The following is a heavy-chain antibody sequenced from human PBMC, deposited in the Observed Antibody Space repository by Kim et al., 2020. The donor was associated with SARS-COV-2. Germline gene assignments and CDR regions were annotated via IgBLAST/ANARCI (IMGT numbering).Heavy chain of an antibody. D-gene: IGHD3-10*01. CDR2: IIPLLGTV. V-gene: IGHV1-69*04. Sequence: SVKVSCKASGGLFTNFAIAWVRQAPGQGLEWMGRIIPLLGTVKYTQRFQGRLTMTADTLTSTAYMEMSSLTSEDTALYYCARHNYYGSGTYTHYDYDM. J-gene: IGHJ6*03. CDR3: ARHNYYGSGTYTHYDYDM. CDR1: GGLFTNFA.